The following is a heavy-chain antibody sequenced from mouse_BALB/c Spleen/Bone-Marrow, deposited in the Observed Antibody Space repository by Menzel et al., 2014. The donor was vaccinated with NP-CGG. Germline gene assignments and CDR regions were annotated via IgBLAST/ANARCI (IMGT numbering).Heavy chain of an antibody. J-gene: IGHJ3*01. CDR3: ARSGDSAGYGFAY. Sequence: VKLVESGAELVKPGASVKVSCKASGYTFTSYDINWVKQRPGQGLEWIGWIYPGDGSTNYNEKFKGKATLTADKSSSTAYMQLSSQTSENSAVYFCARSGDSAGYGFAYWGQGTLVTVSA. CDR1: GYTFTSYD. D-gene: IGHD3-2*02. CDR2: IYPGDGST. V-gene: IGHV1S56*01.